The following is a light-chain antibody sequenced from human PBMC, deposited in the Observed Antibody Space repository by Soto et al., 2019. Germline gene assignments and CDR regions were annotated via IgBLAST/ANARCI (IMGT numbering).Light chain of an antibody. J-gene: IGLJ2*01. CDR2: EVS. Sequence: QSALTQPPSASASPGQSVTISCTGTSSDVGGYNYVSWYQQHPGKAPKFMIYEVSKRPSGVPDRFSGSKSGNTASLTVSGLQADDEADYYCSSYAGSNNPVIFGGGTKLTVL. V-gene: IGLV2-8*01. CDR3: SSYAGSNNPVI. CDR1: SSDVGGYNY.